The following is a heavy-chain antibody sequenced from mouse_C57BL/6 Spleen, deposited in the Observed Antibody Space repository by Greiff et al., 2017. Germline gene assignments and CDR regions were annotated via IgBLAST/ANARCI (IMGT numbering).Heavy chain of an antibody. Sequence: QVQLQQPGAELVKPGASVKLSCKASGYTFTSYWMHWVKQRPGQGLEWIGMIHPNSGSTNYNEKFKSKATLTVDKSSSTAYMQLSSLTSEDSAVYYCDRDSPLGCAMDYWGQGTSVTVSS. J-gene: IGHJ4*01. CDR2: IHPNSGST. V-gene: IGHV1-64*01. D-gene: IGHD3-3*01. CDR1: GYTFTSYW. CDR3: DRDSPLGCAMDY.